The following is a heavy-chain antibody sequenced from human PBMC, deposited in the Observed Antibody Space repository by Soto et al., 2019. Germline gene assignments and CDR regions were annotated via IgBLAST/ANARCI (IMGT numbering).Heavy chain of an antibody. D-gene: IGHD2-2*02. CDR3: ARGQALNTLLYFDY. J-gene: IGHJ4*02. V-gene: IGHV4-31*03. CDR2: IYYCGST. Sequence: QVQLQESGPGLVKPSQTLSLTCTVSGGSISSGGYYWSWIRQHPGKGLEWIGYIYYCGSTYYNPSLKSRVTISVDTSKNQFSLKLSSVTAADTAVYYCARGQALNTLLYFDYWGQGTLVTVSS. CDR1: GGSISSGGYY.